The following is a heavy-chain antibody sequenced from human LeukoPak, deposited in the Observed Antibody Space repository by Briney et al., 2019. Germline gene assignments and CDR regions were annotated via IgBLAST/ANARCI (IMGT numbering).Heavy chain of an antibody. J-gene: IGHJ4*02. CDR3: ARDQSRVGGTRPVDF. Sequence: ASVKVSCKASGYTFSNYGISWVRQAPGQGLEWMGWISVKNGDTTYAQKLQGRVTMTIDTSTSTAYMGLRSLTSDDTAVYYCARDQSRVGGTRPVDFWGQGTLVTVSS. D-gene: IGHD1-26*01. V-gene: IGHV1-18*01. CDR1: GYTFSNYG. CDR2: ISVKNGDT.